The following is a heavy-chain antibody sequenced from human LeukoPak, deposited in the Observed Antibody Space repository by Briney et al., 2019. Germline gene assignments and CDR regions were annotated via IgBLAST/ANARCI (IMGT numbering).Heavy chain of an antibody. CDR3: ARDRYYYDSSARYFDY. J-gene: IGHJ4*02. CDR2: IHTSGST. V-gene: IGHV4-4*07. D-gene: IGHD3-22*01. CDR1: GGSISSYY. Sequence: TSETLSLTCTVSGGSISSYYWSWIRQPAGKGLEWIGRIHTSGSTNYSPSLKSRVTMSVDTSKNQFSLKLSSVTAADTAVYYCARDRYYYDSSARYFDYWGQGTLVTVSS.